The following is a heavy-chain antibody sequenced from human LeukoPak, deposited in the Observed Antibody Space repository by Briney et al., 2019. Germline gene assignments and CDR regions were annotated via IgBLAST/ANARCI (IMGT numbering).Heavy chain of an antibody. CDR2: ISGSGGNT. J-gene: IGHJ3*02. CDR1: GFTFSSYA. V-gene: IGHV3-23*01. D-gene: IGHD1-1*01. Sequence: GGSLRLSCAASGFTFSSYAMSWVRQAPGKGLEWVSGISGSGGNTYYADSVKGRFTISRDNSKNTLYLQMNSLRAEDTAVYYCAKGGRYNWNDLAFGIWGQGTMVTVSS. CDR3: AKGGRYNWNDLAFGI.